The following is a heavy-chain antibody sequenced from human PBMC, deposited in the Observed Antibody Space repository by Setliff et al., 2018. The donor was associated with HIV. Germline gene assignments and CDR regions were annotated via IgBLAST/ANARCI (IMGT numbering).Heavy chain of an antibody. D-gene: IGHD3-16*01. CDR1: GLNLTRCD. V-gene: IGHV3-33*06. CDR3: AKGVKWLDP. CDR2: SWYDGSER. Sequence: GGSLRLSCAASGLNLTRCDMHWVRQAPGKGLDWLAVSWYDGSERYYADSVKGRFTISRDNSINILYLHMNRLIAEDTAVYYCAKGVKWLDPWGQGTLVTVSS. J-gene: IGHJ5*02.